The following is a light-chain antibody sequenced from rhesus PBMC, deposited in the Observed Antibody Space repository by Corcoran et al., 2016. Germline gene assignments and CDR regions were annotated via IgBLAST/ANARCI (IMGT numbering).Light chain of an antibody. CDR3: QLGFGTPFT. J-gene: IGKJ3*01. CDR1: ENVNNY. Sequence: DIQMTQSPSPLSASVGDRVTITCRASENVNNYLNWYQQKPGKAPKLLIYKASTLQSGVPSRFSGSGSGTDYTFTISSLQPDAVAPYYCQLGFGTPFTFGPGTKLDIK. CDR2: KAS. V-gene: IGKV1-74*01.